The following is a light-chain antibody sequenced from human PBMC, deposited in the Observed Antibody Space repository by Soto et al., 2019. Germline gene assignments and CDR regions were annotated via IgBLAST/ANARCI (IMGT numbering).Light chain of an antibody. J-gene: IGLJ3*02. CDR3: SSYTTSSTHWV. Sequence: QSALTQPASVSGSPGQSITISCTGTSSDVGGYNYVSWYRQHPGKAPKLMIYEVSNRPSGVSNRFSGSKSGNTASLTISGLQADDEADYYCSSYTTSSTHWVFGGGTKLTVL. CDR1: SSDVGGYNY. CDR2: EVS. V-gene: IGLV2-14*01.